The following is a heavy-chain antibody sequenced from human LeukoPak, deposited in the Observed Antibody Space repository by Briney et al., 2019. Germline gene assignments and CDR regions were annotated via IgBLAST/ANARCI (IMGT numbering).Heavy chain of an antibody. CDR2: IYYSGST. Sequence: PSETLSLTCTVSGGSISSYYWSWIRQPPGKGLEWIGCIYYSGSTNYNPSLKSRVTISVDTSKNQFSLKLSSVTAADTAVYYCARDARPHRWQWLGGRLFDPWGQGTLVTVSS. CDR1: GGSISSYY. CDR3: ARDARPHRWQWLGGRLFDP. V-gene: IGHV4-59*01. D-gene: IGHD6-19*01. J-gene: IGHJ5*02.